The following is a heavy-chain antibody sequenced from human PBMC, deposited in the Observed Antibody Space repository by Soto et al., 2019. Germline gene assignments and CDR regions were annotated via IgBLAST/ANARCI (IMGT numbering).Heavy chain of an antibody. Sequence: EEQLVEPGGGLVQPGGSLRLSCAASGFSFSTHYMNWVRQTPGKGLEWVSSINRDSTVIKYADSVKGRFTISRDNARNSLSLQMNSLRAEDTAVYYCLNGDYYVGPGTLVTVSS. CDR3: LNGDYY. CDR2: INRDSTVI. CDR1: GFSFSTHY. D-gene: IGHD3-16*01. V-gene: IGHV3-48*01. J-gene: IGHJ4*02.